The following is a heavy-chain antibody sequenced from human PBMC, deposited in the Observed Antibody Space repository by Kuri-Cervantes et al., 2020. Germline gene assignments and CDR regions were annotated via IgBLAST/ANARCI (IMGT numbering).Heavy chain of an antibody. V-gene: IGHV4-39*07. CDR2: IFYSRST. D-gene: IGHD3-10*01. Sequence: CLVYGGSIRASYSNWDWSRQPPGKGRVWIGSIFYSRSTYYNPSLKSRVTISVDTSKNQFSLALSAVTAADTAVYYCARGLSTISGALYAFDIWGQGTMV. CDR1: GGSIRASYSN. J-gene: IGHJ3*02. CDR3: ARGLSTISGALYAFDI.